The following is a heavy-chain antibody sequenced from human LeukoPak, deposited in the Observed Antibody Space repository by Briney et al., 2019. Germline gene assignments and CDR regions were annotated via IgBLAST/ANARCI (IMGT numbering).Heavy chain of an antibody. J-gene: IGHJ4*02. CDR1: GFTFSNYW. CDR2: IKEDGSEK. CDR3: ARYLSGVTGYTYGRGIDY. D-gene: IGHD5-18*01. V-gene: IGHV3-7*01. Sequence: GGSLRLSCAASGFTFSNYWMSWVRQAPGKGLEWVANIKEDGSEKYYVDSVKGRFTISRDNAKNSLSLQVNSLSAEDTAVYYCARYLSGVTGYTYGRGIDYWGQGTLVTVSS.